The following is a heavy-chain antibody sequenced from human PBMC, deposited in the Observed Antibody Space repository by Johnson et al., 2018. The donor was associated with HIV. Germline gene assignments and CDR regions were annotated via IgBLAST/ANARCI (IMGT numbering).Heavy chain of an antibody. CDR2: ISYDGSNK. D-gene: IGHD6-6*01. CDR1: GFTFRSYG. J-gene: IGHJ3*02. Sequence: QVRLVESGGGVVQPGRSLRLSCAASGFTFRSYGMHWVRQAPGKGLEWVAVISYDGSNKYYADSVKGRFTISRDNSKNTLYLQMNSLRAEDTAVYYCARDILEYSSSVPDAFDIWGQGTMVTVSS. V-gene: IGHV3-30*19. CDR3: ARDILEYSSSVPDAFDI.